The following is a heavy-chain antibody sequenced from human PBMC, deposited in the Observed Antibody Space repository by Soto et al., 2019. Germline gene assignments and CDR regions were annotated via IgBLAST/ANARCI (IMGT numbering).Heavy chain of an antibody. Sequence: QITLKESGPTLVKPTQTLTLTCTFSGFSLSTSGVGVGWIRQPPGKALEWLALIYWDDDKRYSPSLKSRLTIPKDTSKNHVVLTMTNMDPVDTSTYYCAHSLHYYGSGSFVYWGQGTLVTVSS. CDR1: GFSLSTSGVG. J-gene: IGHJ4*02. CDR3: AHSLHYYGSGSFVY. V-gene: IGHV2-5*02. CDR2: IYWDDDK. D-gene: IGHD3-10*01.